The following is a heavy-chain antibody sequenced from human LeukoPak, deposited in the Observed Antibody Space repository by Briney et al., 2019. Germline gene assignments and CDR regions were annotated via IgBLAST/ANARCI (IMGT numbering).Heavy chain of an antibody. CDR1: GGSISSSSYY. Sequence: SETLSLTCTVSGGSISSSSYYWGWIRQPPGKGLEWIGSIYYSGSTYYNPSLKSRVTISVDTSKNQFSLKLSSVTAADTAVYYCARAGPYDSSGAIDYWGQGTLVAVSS. CDR3: ARAGPYDSSGAIDY. CDR2: IYYSGST. V-gene: IGHV4-39*07. D-gene: IGHD3-22*01. J-gene: IGHJ4*02.